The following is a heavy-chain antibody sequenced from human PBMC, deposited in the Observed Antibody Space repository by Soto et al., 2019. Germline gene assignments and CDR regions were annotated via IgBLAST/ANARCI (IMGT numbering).Heavy chain of an antibody. CDR1: GGSITSNW. D-gene: IGHD2-21*01. V-gene: IGHV4-4*02. CDR3: ARHIAVSGTRGFDH. Sequence: QVQLQESGPGLMKPSGTLSLTCAVSGGSITSNWWSWVRQPPGKGLEWIAEIFHTGSANYNPSLMSRRTISMDKSKNHLSRNLNSVTAADTAVYYCARHIAVSGTRGFDHWGQGTLVTVSS. CDR2: IFHTGSA. J-gene: IGHJ4*02.